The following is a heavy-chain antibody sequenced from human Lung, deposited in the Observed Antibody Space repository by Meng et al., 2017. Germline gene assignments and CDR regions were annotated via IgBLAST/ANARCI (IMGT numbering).Heavy chain of an antibody. D-gene: IGHD2-15*01. V-gene: IGHV1-18*01. CDR2: ISPYNDYS. CDR3: AILSHCTGGTCYPYDY. Sequence: MQSGAEVNKPGASVTVACKALGYTFTTYGISCVRHAPGQGLEWMGGISPYNDYSSSIQKYQGRVTMTTDTSTITAYMELMSLGSDDTAVYYCAILSHCTGGTCYPYDYWGQGTLVTVSS. J-gene: IGHJ4*02. CDR1: GYTFTTYG.